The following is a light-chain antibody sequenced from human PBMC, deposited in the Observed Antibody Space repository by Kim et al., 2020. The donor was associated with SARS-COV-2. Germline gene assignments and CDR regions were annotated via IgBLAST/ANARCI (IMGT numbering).Light chain of an antibody. CDR3: QQYNSHPFT. Sequence: DIQMTQSPSTLSAYVGDRVTITCRASQSISSWLAWYQQKPGKAPNLLIYKASSLQSGVPSRFSGSGSGTEFTLTISSLQPDDFATYYCQQYNSHPFTFGPGTKVDIK. V-gene: IGKV1-5*03. CDR2: KAS. CDR1: QSISSW. J-gene: IGKJ3*01.